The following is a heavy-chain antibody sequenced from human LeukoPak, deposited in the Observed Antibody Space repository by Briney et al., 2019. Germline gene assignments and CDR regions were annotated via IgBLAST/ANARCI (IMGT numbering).Heavy chain of an antibody. CDR2: IYYSGST. D-gene: IGHD6-19*01. Sequence: PSETLSLTCTVSGGSISSYYWSWIRQPPGKGLEWIGYIYYSGSTNYNPSLKSRVTISVDTSKNQFSLKLNSVTAADTAVYYCARGTSGGWYPTWFDPWGQGTLVTVSS. V-gene: IGHV4-59*01. CDR3: ARGTSGGWYPTWFDP. CDR1: GGSISSYY. J-gene: IGHJ5*02.